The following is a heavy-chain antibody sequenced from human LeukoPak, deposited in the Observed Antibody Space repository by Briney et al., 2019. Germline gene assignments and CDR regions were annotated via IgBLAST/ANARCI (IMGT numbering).Heavy chain of an antibody. D-gene: IGHD3-22*01. V-gene: IGHV3-30*03. CDR3: ARDRSGNYYDSSGYYYHFDY. Sequence: GGSLRLSCAASGFTFSSYGMHWVRQAPGKGLEWVAVISYDGSNKYYADSVKGRFTISRDNSKNTLYLQMNSLRAEDTAVYYCARDRSGNYYDSSGYYYHFDYWGQGTLVTVSS. CDR2: ISYDGSNK. CDR1: GFTFSSYG. J-gene: IGHJ4*02.